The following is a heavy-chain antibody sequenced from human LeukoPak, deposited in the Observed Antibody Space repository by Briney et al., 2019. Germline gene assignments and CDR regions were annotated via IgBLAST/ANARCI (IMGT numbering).Heavy chain of an antibody. CDR2: IRYDGSEK. J-gene: IGHJ4*02. CDR3: TKGENYDLDY. CDR1: GFSFSRHW. D-gene: IGHD3-3*01. Sequence: PGGSLRLSCEASGFSFSRHWMHWVRQAPGKGLEWVAFIRYDGSEKYYAHSVRGRFTFSRDNSKNTLYLQMNSLRPEDTAVYYCTKGENYDLDYWGQGTLVTVSS. V-gene: IGHV3-30*02.